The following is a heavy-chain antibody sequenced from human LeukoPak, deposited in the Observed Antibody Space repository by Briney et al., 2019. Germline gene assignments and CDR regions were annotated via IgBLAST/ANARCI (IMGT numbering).Heavy chain of an antibody. CDR2: ISGSGGST. V-gene: IGHV3-23*01. J-gene: IGHJ1*01. CDR3: AKSKDFWSGYKSEYFLH. CDR1: GFTFSSYG. D-gene: IGHD3-3*01. Sequence: AGGSLRLSCAASGFTFSSYGMSWVRQAPGKGLEWVSVISGSGGSTKYADSVKGRFTISRDNSKNTLYLQMNSLRAEDTAEYYCAKSKDFWSGYKSEYFLHWGQGTLVTVSS.